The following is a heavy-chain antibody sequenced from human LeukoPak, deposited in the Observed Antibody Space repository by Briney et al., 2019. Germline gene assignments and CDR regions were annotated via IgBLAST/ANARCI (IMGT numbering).Heavy chain of an antibody. CDR3: ASGSGSYRTPYYYMDV. V-gene: IGHV3-11*04. J-gene: IGHJ6*03. D-gene: IGHD3-10*01. CDR2: IRGSGGDI. CDR1: GFTFSDYY. Sequence: PGGSLRLSCAASGFTFSDYYMGWIRQAPRKGLEWVSYIRGSGGDIHYADSVKGRFTISRDNAKSSLYLQMNSLRAEDTAVYYCASGSGSYRTPYYYMDVWGTGTTVTVSS.